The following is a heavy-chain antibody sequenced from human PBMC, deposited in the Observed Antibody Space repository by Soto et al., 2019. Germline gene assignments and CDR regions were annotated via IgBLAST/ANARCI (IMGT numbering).Heavy chain of an antibody. D-gene: IGHD1-1*01. V-gene: IGHV2-5*02. J-gene: IGHJ5*02. CDR1: GFSLSISGVG. CDR3: AHRRPWSSDWNSGWFDP. Sequence: QITLKESGPTLVQPTQTLTLTCTFSGFSLSISGVGVGWIRQPPGKALEYLAVIYWDNDRRYSPSLNSRLTINKDTSKNQVVLTMTNMDPADTATYFCAHRRPWSSDWNSGWFDPWGQGTLVTVSS. CDR2: IYWDNDR.